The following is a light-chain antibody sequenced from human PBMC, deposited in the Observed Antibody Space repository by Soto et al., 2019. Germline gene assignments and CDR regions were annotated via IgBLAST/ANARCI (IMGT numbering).Light chain of an antibody. J-gene: IGKJ1*01. CDR3: QHYNNWLWT. CDR1: QNISSN. CDR2: GAS. Sequence: EIVMTQSPATLSVSPGERATLSCRASQNISSNLAWYQQKPGQAPRVLIDGASTRATGIPARFSGSGSGTEFTLTISSLQSEDFAVYYSQHYNNWLWTFGQGTKVEIK. V-gene: IGKV3-15*01.